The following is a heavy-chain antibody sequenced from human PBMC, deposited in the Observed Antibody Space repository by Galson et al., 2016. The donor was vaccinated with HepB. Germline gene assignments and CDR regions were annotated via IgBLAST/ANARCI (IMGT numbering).Heavy chain of an antibody. CDR1: GFIFNSYS. CDR3: VKGAGTIDY. Sequence: SLRLSCAASGFIFNSYSMNWVRQAPGKGLEWISYISSSSNSMYYADSVKGRFTISRDNAKNSLYLQMNCLRDEDTAVYYCVKGAGTIDYWGQGTLVTVSS. J-gene: IGHJ4*02. CDR2: ISSSSNSM. V-gene: IGHV3-48*02. D-gene: IGHD6-19*01.